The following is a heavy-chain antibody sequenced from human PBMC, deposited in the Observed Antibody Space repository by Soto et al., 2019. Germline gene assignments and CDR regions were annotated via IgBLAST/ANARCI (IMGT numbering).Heavy chain of an antibody. CDR3: AGDGVDVSRTTVRHGALDI. D-gene: IGHD4-17*01. J-gene: IGHJ3*02. V-gene: IGHV1-69*01. CDR2: FLPVFTTA. Sequence: QVQLVQSGAEVKKPGSSVKVSCKASGGSFSTYGISWVRQAPGQGLEWMGGFLPVFTTAKYAQKFQGRVSVTADQCTYTAYRELSRLRSEDTAVYFCAGDGVDVSRTTVRHGALDIWGQGTVVTVSS. CDR1: GGSFSTYG.